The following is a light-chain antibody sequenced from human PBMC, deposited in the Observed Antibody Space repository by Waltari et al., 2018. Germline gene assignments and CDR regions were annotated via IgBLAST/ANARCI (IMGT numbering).Light chain of an antibody. Sequence: IVLTLSPGTLSLSPGERATLSCSASQSVSIYLAWYPQKPGQAPRLLNYHTSTRATGIPGRFSGSGSGTDFSRAISGLGPEDFAVYYCQHYESLPVSFGQGTRVEIK. CDR1: QSVSIY. CDR2: HTS. CDR3: QHYESLPVS. V-gene: IGKV3-20*01. J-gene: IGKJ1*01.